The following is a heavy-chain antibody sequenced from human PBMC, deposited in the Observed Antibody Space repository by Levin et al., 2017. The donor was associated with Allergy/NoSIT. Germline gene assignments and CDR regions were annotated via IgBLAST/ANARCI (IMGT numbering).Heavy chain of an antibody. J-gene: IGHJ4*02. CDR1: GFTFSSYE. V-gene: IGHV3-48*03. D-gene: IGHD3-3*01. Sequence: SCAASGFTFSSYEMNWVRRAPGKGLEWVSSISSTGSTIYSADSVKGRFTISSDNAKNSLYLHMNSLRAEDTAVYYCARQLGNFWSGYNYFDYWGQGTLVTVSS. CDR2: ISSTGSTI. CDR3: ARQLGNFWSGYNYFDY.